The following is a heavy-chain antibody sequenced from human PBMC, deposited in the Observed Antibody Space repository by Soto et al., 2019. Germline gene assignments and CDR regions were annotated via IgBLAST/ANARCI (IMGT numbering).Heavy chain of an antibody. V-gene: IGHV3-9*01. CDR3: VKDIHEQWLVSHFEY. J-gene: IGHJ4*02. CDR1: GFTFESYA. CDR2: ISWNSGSI. D-gene: IGHD6-19*01. Sequence: VQLVESGGGSVQPGRSLRLSCVASGFTFESYAMHWVRQVPGKGLEWVSGISWNSGSIGYEDSVKGRFTISRDSAQKSLYLEMNSLRVEDTAFYYCVKDIHEQWLVSHFEYWGQGALVTVSS.